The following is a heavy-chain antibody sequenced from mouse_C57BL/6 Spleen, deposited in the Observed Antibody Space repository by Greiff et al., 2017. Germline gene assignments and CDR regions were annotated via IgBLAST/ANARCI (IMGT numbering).Heavy chain of an antibody. CDR3: ARGPTYETMDA. CDR2: IHPNSGST. D-gene: IGHD5-5*01. J-gene: IGHJ4*01. V-gene: IGHV1-64*01. CDR1: GYTFTSYW. Sequence: QVQLQQPGAELVKPGASVKLSCKASGYTFTSYWMHWVKQRPGQGLEWIGMIHPNSGSTNYNEKFKSKATLTVEQSSSTAYMQLSSLTSEDSAVYDCARGPTYETMDAWGEGTSVTVSP.